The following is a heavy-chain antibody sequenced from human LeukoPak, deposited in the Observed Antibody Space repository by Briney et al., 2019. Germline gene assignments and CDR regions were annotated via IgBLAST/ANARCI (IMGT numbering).Heavy chain of an antibody. CDR2: ISSSGGNT. J-gene: IGHJ4*02. CDR3: AKSLHDYGVPGPFDY. D-gene: IGHD4-17*01. CDR1: GFTFSSYA. Sequence: PGGSLRLSCAASGFTFSSYAMSWVRQAPGKGLEWVSAISSSGGNTYYADSVKGRFTISRDNSKNTLYLQMNSLRAEDTAVYYCAKSLHDYGVPGPFDYWGQGTLVTVSS. V-gene: IGHV3-23*01.